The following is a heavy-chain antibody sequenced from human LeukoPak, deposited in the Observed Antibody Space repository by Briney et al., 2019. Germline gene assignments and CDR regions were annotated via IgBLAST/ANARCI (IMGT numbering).Heavy chain of an antibody. J-gene: IGHJ6*02. Sequence: ASVKVSCKASGYTFTSYAMNWVRQAPGQGLEWMGWINTNTGNPTYAQGFTGRFVFSLDTSVSTAYLQISSLKAEDTAVYYCAREVELYCSGGSCYEHYYYGMDVWGQGTTVTVSS. V-gene: IGHV7-4-1*02. D-gene: IGHD2-15*01. CDR1: GYTFTSYA. CDR2: INTNTGNP. CDR3: AREVELYCSGGSCYEHYYYGMDV.